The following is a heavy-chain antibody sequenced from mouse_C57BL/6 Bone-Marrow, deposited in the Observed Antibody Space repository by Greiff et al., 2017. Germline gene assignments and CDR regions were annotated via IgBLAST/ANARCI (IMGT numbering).Heavy chain of an antibody. CDR1: GYTFTSYW. CDR2: IHPNSGST. V-gene: IGHV1-64*01. Sequence: QVQLQQPGAELVKPGASVKLSCKASGYTFTSYWMHWVKQRPGQGLEWIGMIHPNSGSTNYNEKFKSKATLTVDKSSSTAYMQLSSLTSEDSAVYYCASYYYGSSTDWYFDVWGTGTTVTVSS. D-gene: IGHD1-1*01. J-gene: IGHJ1*03. CDR3: ASYYYGSSTDWYFDV.